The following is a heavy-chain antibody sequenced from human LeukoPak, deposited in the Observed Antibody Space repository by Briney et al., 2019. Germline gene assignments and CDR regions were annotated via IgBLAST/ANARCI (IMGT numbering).Heavy chain of an antibody. V-gene: IGHV1-18*01. CDR3: ARDFGSYGRDWFDP. D-gene: IGHD4-17*01. J-gene: IGHJ5*02. CDR2: ISAYNGNT. Sequence: ASVKVSCKASGYTFTSYGISWVRQAPGQGLEWMGWISAYNGNTNYAQKLQGRVTMTTDTSTSTAYMELRSLRSDDTAVYYCARDFGSYGRDWFDPCGQGTLVTVSS. CDR1: GYTFTSYG.